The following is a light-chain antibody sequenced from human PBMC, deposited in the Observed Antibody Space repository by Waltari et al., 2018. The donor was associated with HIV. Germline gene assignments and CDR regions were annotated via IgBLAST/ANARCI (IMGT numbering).Light chain of an antibody. CDR3: LQYDLLPYT. CDR1: QDIRQF. V-gene: IGKV1-33*01. Sequence: DIQMIQSPSSLSASVGDKVTVTCQASQDIRQFLNWYQQKSGEAPKLLIYGVSKLVRGVPSRFSASGSGTHFSLMIDSLQPDDIATYFCLQYDLLPYTFGQGTKL. J-gene: IGKJ2*01. CDR2: GVS.